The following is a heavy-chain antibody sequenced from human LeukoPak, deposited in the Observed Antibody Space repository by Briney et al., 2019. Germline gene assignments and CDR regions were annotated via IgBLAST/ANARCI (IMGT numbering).Heavy chain of an antibody. D-gene: IGHD7-27*01. CDR3: ARDTHLGNFDY. J-gene: IGHJ4*02. CDR1: GFTFSSYW. Sequence: GGSLRLSCAASGFTFSSYWMHWVRQAPGKGLVWVSRINSDGSSTNYADSVKGRFTISRDNAKNTLYLQMNSLRAEDTAVYYCARDTHLGNFDYWGQGTLVTVSS. CDR2: INSDGSST. V-gene: IGHV3-74*01.